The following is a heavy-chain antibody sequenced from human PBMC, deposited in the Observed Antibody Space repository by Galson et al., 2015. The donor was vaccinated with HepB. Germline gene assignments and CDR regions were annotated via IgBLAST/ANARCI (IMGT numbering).Heavy chain of an antibody. V-gene: IGHV3-15*01. D-gene: IGHD3-22*01. Sequence: SLRLSCAASGFTFSNAWMSWVRQAPGKGLEWVGRIKSKTDGGTTDYAAPVKGRFTISRDDSKNTLYLQMNSLKTEDTAVYYCTTASGGYYYDSSGYDYWGQGTLVTVSS. CDR3: TTASGGYYYDSSGYDY. CDR1: GFTFSNAW. J-gene: IGHJ4*02. CDR2: IKSKTDGGTT.